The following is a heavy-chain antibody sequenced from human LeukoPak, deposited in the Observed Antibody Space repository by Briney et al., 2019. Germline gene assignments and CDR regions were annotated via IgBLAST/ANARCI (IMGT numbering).Heavy chain of an antibody. J-gene: IGHJ5*02. D-gene: IGHD4-23*01. Sequence: GGSLRLSCAASGFTFSSYAMSWVRQAPGKGLEWVSAISGSGGSTYYADSVKGRFTISRDNSKNTLYLQMNSLRAEDTAVYYCAKDQGGDEVVTTYWFDPWGQGTLVTVSS. CDR1: GFTFSSYA. CDR3: AKDQGGDEVVTTYWFDP. CDR2: ISGSGGST. V-gene: IGHV3-23*01.